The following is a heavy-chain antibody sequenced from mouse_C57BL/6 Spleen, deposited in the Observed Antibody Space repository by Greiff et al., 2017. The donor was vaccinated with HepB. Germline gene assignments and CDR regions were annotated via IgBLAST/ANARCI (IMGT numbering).Heavy chain of an antibody. CDR3: ARSYLGEVAY. V-gene: IGHV1-82*01. J-gene: IGHJ3*01. D-gene: IGHD2-10*01. CDR1: GYAFSSSW. CDR2: IYPGDGDT. Sequence: VKVVESGPELVKPGASVKISCKASGYAFSSSWMNWVKQRPGKGLEWIGRIYPGDGDTNYNGKFKGKATLTADKSSSTAYMQLSSLTSEDSAVYFCARSYLGEVAYWGQGTLVTVSA.